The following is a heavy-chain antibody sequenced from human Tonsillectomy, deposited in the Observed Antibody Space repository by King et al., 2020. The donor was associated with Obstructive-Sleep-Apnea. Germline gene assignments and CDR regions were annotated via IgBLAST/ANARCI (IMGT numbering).Heavy chain of an antibody. CDR1: GGSISSDHW. D-gene: IGHD6-19*01. CDR3: AREGSSGWYSFDF. CDR2: IYHSGGP. Sequence: VQLQESGPGLVEPSGTLSLTCAVSGGSISSDHWWSGVRQPPGKGLEWIGEIYHSGGPNFNTSLKSRVSISLDKAKNQISLKLSSVTAADTAVYYCAREGSSGWYSFDFWGQGTLVTVSS. J-gene: IGHJ4*02. V-gene: IGHV4-4*02.